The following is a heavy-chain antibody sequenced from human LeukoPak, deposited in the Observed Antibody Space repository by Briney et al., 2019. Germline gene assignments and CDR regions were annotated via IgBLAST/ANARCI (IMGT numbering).Heavy chain of an antibody. J-gene: IGHJ4*02. CDR1: GFTFSSYG. D-gene: IGHD6-19*01. Sequence: GGSLRLSCAASGFTFSSYGMHWVRQAPGKGLEWVAVIWYDGSNKYYADSVKGRFTISRDTSKNTLYLQMNSLRAEDTGVYYCARDPSSGWYYFDYWGQGTLVTVSS. CDR3: ARDPSSGWYYFDY. CDR2: IWYDGSNK. V-gene: IGHV3-33*01.